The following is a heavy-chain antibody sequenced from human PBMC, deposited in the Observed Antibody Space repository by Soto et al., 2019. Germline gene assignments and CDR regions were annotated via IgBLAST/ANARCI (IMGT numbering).Heavy chain of an antibody. CDR2: IWYDGSNK. CDR3: AREKVGDILRYFDWPYYYYYMDV. Sequence: GGSLRLSCAASGFTFSSYGMHWVRQAPGKGLEWVAVIWYDGSNKYYADSVKGRFTISRDNSKNTLYLQMNSVTPEDTAVYYCAREKVGDILRYFDWPYYYYYMDVWGKGTTVTVSS. CDR1: GFTFSSYG. J-gene: IGHJ6*03. D-gene: IGHD3-9*01. V-gene: IGHV3-33*01.